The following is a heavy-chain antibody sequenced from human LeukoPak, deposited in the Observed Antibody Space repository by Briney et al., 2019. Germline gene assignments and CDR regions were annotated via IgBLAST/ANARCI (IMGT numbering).Heavy chain of an antibody. CDR3: ARGSAAGGDDAFDI. CDR1: GDTFSSYS. V-gene: IGHV1-69*06. Sequence: SVKVSCKASGDTFSSYSINWVRQAPGQGLEWMGGIIPIFGAAKYSQKFQGRVTITADKSTTTAYMELSSLRSEDTAVYYCARGSAAGGDDAFDIWGQGTMVTVSS. J-gene: IGHJ3*02. D-gene: IGHD6-13*01. CDR2: IIPIFGAA.